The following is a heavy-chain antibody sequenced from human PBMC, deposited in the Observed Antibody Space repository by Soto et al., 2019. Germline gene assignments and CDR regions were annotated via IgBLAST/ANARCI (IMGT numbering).Heavy chain of an antibody. D-gene: IGHD2-15*01. Sequence: QVQLVQSGAEVKKPGASVKVSCKVSGYTLSKLSMHWVRQAPGEGLEWMGGFDREDGEIIYAQKFQGRLTMTADTYKDTAYMELSSLRSEDTAVYYCATRDVVDYGMDVWGQGTTVSVTS. CDR2: FDREDGEI. CDR1: GYTLSKLS. CDR3: ATRDVVDYGMDV. J-gene: IGHJ6*02. V-gene: IGHV1-24*01.